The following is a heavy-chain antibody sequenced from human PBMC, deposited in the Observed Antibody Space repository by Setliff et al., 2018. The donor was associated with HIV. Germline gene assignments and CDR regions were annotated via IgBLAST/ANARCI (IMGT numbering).Heavy chain of an antibody. J-gene: IGHJ4*02. Sequence: GGSLRLSCAASGFTVSSNYMSWVRQAPGKGLEWVSVIYGGGTTHYADSVKGRFTISRDNSKNTVYLQMNSLRVEDTAVYYCARVSNNWNYGPIDYWGQGTLVTVSS. CDR3: ARVSNNWNYGPIDY. CDR2: IYGGGTT. D-gene: IGHD1-7*01. V-gene: IGHV3-66*02. CDR1: GFTVSSNY.